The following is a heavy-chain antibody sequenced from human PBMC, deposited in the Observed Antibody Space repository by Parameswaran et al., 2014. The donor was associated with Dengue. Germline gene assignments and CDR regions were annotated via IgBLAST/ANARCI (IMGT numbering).Heavy chain of an antibody. CDR2: ISGSGGST. J-gene: IGHJ4*02. D-gene: IGHD4-17*01. CDR3: APSRFYGDHYFDY. CDR1: SNA. V-gene: IGHV3-23*01. Sequence: SNARWIRQPPGKGLEWVSAISGSGGSTYYADSVKGRFTISRDNSKNTLYLQMNSLRAEDTAVYYCAPSRFYGDHYFDYWGQGTLVTVSS.